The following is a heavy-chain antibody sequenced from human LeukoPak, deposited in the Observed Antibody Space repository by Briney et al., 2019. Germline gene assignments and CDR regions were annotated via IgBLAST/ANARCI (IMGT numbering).Heavy chain of an antibody. Sequence: GGSLGLSCAASGFTFSSYERNWVRQASGKGLEWVSYISSSGSTIYYADSVKGRFTISRDNAKNSLYLQMNSLRAEDTAVYYCARYSSGWTASYNWFDPWGQGTLVTVSS. CDR3: ARYSSGWTASYNWFDP. CDR1: GFTFSSYE. D-gene: IGHD6-19*01. V-gene: IGHV3-48*03. CDR2: ISSSGSTI. J-gene: IGHJ5*02.